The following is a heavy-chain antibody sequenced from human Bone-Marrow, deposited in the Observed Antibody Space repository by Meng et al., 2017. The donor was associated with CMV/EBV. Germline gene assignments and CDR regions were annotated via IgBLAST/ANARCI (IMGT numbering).Heavy chain of an antibody. CDR1: GFTFSSYS. V-gene: IGHV3-21*01. J-gene: IGHJ4*02. CDR3: ARGYSSGWRIVQGSAVKSPFDY. D-gene: IGHD6-19*01. CDR2: ISSSSSYI. Sequence: GESLKISCAASGFTFSSYSMNWVRQAPGKGLEWVSSISSSSSYIYYADSVKGRFTIYRDNAKNSLYLQMNSLRAEDTAVYYCARGYSSGWRIVQGSAVKSPFDYWGQGTLVTVSS.